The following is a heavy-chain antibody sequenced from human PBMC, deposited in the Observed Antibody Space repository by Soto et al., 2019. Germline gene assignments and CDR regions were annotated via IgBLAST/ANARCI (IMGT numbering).Heavy chain of an antibody. CDR1: GGSISSGDYY. D-gene: IGHD2-15*01. J-gene: IGHJ4*02. V-gene: IGHV4-30-4*01. CDR2: IYYSGST. CDR3: ARDWGHGGNFDY. Sequence: SETLSLTCTVSGGSISSGDYYWSWIRQPPGKGLEWIGYIYYSGSTYYNPSLKSRVTISVDTSKNQFSLKLSSVTAADTAVYFCARDWGHGGNFDYWGPGTLVTVFS.